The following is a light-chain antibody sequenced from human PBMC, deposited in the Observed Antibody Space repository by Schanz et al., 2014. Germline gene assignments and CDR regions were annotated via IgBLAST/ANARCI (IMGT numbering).Light chain of an antibody. CDR1: QSVSRN. V-gene: IGKV3-15*01. CDR2: GTS. J-gene: IGKJ4*01. Sequence: EIVMTQSPDTLSVSPGERATLSCRASQSVSRNLAWYQQKAGQAPRLLIYGTSTRATGIPARFSGSGSGTEFTLTISSLQSEDFAVYYCQQYSKSPLTFGGGTKVEI. CDR3: QQYSKSPLT.